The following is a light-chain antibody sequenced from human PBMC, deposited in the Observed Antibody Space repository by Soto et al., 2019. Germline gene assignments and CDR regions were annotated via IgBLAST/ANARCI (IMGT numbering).Light chain of an antibody. CDR1: QGISSY. CDR2: DAS. J-gene: IGKJ1*01. Sequence: IQLTQFPSSLSASVGDRVTITSRASQGISSYLAWYQQKPGKAPKLLIYDASALPRGVPSRFSGSGSGTKFTLTIASLQPDDFATYYCQQYETFSGTFGPGTKV. CDR3: QQYETFSGT. V-gene: IGKV1-9*01.